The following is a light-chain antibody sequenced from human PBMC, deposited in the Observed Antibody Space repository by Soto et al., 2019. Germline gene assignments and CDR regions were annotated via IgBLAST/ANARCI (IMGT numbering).Light chain of an antibody. CDR3: QQYNSYCT. CDR2: EAS. CDR1: QNVNNW. Sequence: DIQMSKCPSTLSASVGDRVTITCRASQNVNNWLAWYQQKPGKAPNLLISEASNLESGVPSRFSGSGSGTEFTLTISSLQPDDFATYFCQQYNSYCTFGQGTKVDIK. J-gene: IGKJ1*01. V-gene: IGKV1-5*01.